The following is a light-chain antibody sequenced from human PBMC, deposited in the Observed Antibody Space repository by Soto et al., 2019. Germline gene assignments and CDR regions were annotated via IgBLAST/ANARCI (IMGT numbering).Light chain of an antibody. V-gene: IGKV3-11*01. J-gene: IGKJ1*01. CDR3: LQRSAWPWT. CDR2: DSS. CDR1: QSITGY. Sequence: EIVLTQSPATLSLSPGERATLSCRASQSITGYLAWYQQKSGQAPRLLIYDSSNRATGIPARFSGSGSGTDFTLTISSLEPEDFAVYCCLQRSAWPWTFGQGTKVEI.